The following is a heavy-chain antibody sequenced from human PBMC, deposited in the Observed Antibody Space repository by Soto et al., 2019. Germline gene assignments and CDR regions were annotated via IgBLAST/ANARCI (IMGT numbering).Heavy chain of an antibody. J-gene: IGHJ4*02. CDR3: ASQDYGSDY. Sequence: GGSLRLSCAASGFTFSSYWMSWVRQAPGKGLEWVANIKEDGNEKYYVDSVKGRFTISRDNAKNSLYLQMNSLRAEDTAMYYCASQDYGSDYWGQGTLVTVSS. CDR1: GFTFSSYW. D-gene: IGHD3-10*01. CDR2: IKEDGNEK. V-gene: IGHV3-7*03.